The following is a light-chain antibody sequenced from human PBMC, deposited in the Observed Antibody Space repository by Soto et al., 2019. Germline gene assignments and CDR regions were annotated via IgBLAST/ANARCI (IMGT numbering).Light chain of an antibody. CDR2: EDT. Sequence: QAALTQPPSACGSPGQSVTISCTGTSSDVGGHNYVSWYQQYPGRAPKLMIYEDTKRPSGVPDRFSGSKSGNTASLTVSGLQAEDEADYYCSSYAASNNFYFVFGGGTKLTVL. J-gene: IGLJ3*02. CDR1: SSDVGGHNY. V-gene: IGLV2-8*01. CDR3: SSYAASNNFYFV.